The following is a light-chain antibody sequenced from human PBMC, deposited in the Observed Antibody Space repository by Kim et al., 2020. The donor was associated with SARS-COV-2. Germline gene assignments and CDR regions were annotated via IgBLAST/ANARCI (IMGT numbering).Light chain of an antibody. Sequence: VSPGQTASITCSGDKLGDKYACWYQQKPGQSPVLVIYQDSKRSSGIPERFSGSNSGNTATLTISGTQAMDEADYYCQAWDRTTVVFGGGTQLTVL. CDR2: QDS. CDR3: QAWDRTTVV. V-gene: IGLV3-1*01. J-gene: IGLJ2*01. CDR1: KLGDKY.